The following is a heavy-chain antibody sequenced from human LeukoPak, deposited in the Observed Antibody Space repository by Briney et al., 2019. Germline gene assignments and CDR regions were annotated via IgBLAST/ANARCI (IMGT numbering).Heavy chain of an antibody. CDR2: ISSSSSYI. CDR1: GFTFSSYS. J-gene: IGHJ6*02. CDR3: ARDEYLWFGEGYYYYYGMDV. Sequence: GGSLRLSCAASGFTFSSYSMNWVRQAPGKGLEWVSSISSSSSYIYYADSVKGRFTISRDNAKNSLYQQMNSLRAEDTAVYYCARDEYLWFGEGYYYYYGMDVWGQGTTVTVSS. V-gene: IGHV3-21*01. D-gene: IGHD3-10*01.